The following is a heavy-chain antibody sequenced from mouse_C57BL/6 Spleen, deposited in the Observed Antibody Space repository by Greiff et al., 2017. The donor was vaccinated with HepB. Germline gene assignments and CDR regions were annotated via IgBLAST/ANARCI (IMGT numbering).Heavy chain of an antibody. J-gene: IGHJ4*01. CDR3: AINYGYDREYHAMDY. CDR1: GYTFTSYW. Sequence: QVQLQQPGAELVKPGASVKLSCKASGYTFTSYWMHWVKQRPGQGLEWIGRIHPSDSDTNYNQKFKGKTTLTVDKSSSTAYMQLSSLTSEDSAVYYWAINYGYDREYHAMDYWGQGTSVTVSS. CDR2: IHPSDSDT. V-gene: IGHV1-74*01. D-gene: IGHD2-2*01.